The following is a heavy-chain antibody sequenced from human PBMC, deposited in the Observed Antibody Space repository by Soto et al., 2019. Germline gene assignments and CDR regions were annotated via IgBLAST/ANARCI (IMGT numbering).Heavy chain of an antibody. V-gene: IGHV4-34*01. J-gene: IGHJ6*02. CDR1: GGSFSGYY. Sequence: PSETLSLTCAVYGGSFSGYYWSWIRQPPGKGLEWFGEINHSGSTNYNPSLKSRVTISVDTSKNQFSLKLSSVTAADTAVYYCARGGEYYDFWSGYISYYGMDVWGQGTTVTVSS. CDR3: ARGGEYYDFWSGYISYYGMDV. D-gene: IGHD3-3*01. CDR2: INHSGST.